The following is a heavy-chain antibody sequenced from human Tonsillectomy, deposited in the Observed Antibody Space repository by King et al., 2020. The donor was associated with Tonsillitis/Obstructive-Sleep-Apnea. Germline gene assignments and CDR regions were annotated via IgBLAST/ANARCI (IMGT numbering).Heavy chain of an antibody. V-gene: IGHV3-30*04. CDR2: ISYDGSNK. Sequence: VQLVESGGGVVQPGRSLRLSCAASGFIFSNYAMYWVRQAPGKGLEWVAVISYDGSNKYYADSVKGRFTIPRDNSKNTLYLQMNSLRAEDTAVYYCARGVPPDYWGQGTLVTVSS. CDR1: GFIFSNYA. D-gene: IGHD4/OR15-4a*01. CDR3: ARGVPPDY. J-gene: IGHJ4*02.